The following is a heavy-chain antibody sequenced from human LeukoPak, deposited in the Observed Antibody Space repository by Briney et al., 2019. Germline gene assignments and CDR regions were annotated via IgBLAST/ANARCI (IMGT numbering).Heavy chain of an antibody. Sequence: SVKVSCKASGDTFSNYTISWVRQAPGQGLEWMGRIIPIFGTANYAQKFQDRVTIIADKATSTAYMELSSLRSEDTAVYYCARDRRYCSDGVCYHYYYMDVWGKGTTVTVSS. J-gene: IGHJ6*03. CDR2: IIPIFGTA. CDR1: GDTFSNYT. V-gene: IGHV1-69*08. CDR3: ARDRRYCSDGVCYHYYYMDV. D-gene: IGHD2-8*01.